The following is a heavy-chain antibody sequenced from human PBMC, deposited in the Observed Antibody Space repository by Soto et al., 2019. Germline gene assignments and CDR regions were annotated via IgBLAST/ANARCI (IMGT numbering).Heavy chain of an antibody. J-gene: IGHJ4*02. V-gene: IGHV1-18*04. D-gene: IGHD6-13*01. CDR1: GYTFTNYA. CDR2: INVHNDDT. CDR3: ARGIAAPGNIYDGVGGYSFDF. Sequence: ASVKVSCKASGYTFTNYAVNWVRQAPGQGLEWMGSINVHNDDTGYAQRLQGRVTMTTATSTNTAYMELRSLRSDDTAVYYCARGIAAPGNIYDGVGGYSFDFWGQGTQVTFSS.